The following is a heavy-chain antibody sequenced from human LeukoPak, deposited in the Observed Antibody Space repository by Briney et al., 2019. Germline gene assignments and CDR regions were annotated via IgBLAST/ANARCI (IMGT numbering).Heavy chain of an antibody. Sequence: SETLSLTCAVYGGSFSGYYWSWIRQPPGKGLEWIGEINHSGSTNYNPSLKSRVTISIDRSKNQFSLKLSSVTAADTAVYYCARGNDVYYYYAMDVWGKGTTVTVSS. CDR3: ARGNDVYYYYAMDV. V-gene: IGHV4-34*01. CDR1: GGSFSGYY. J-gene: IGHJ6*04. CDR2: INHSGST. D-gene: IGHD3-3*01.